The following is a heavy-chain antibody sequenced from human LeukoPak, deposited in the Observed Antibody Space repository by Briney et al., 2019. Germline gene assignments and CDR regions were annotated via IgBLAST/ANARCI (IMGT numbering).Heavy chain of an antibody. V-gene: IGHV4-59*08. D-gene: IGHD2-2*01. CDR2: IYYSGST. CDR3: ATRTPESAFDI. CDR1: GGSISSYY. J-gene: IGHJ3*02. Sequence: SETLSLTCTVSGGSISSYYWSWIRQPPGKGLEWIGYIYYSGSTNYNPSLKSRVTISVDTSKNQFSLKLSSVTAADTAVYYCATRTPESAFDIWGQGQWSPSLQ.